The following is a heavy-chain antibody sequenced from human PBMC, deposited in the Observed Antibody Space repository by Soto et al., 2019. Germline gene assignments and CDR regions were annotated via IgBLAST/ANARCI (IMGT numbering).Heavy chain of an antibody. D-gene: IGHD6-13*01. CDR2: INHSGST. J-gene: IGHJ6*03. Sequence: PSETLSLTCAVYGGSFSGYYWSWIRQPPGKGLEWIGEINHSGSTNYNPSLKSRVTISVDTSKNQFSLKLSSVTAADTAVYYCARGGIAAASYYYYYYMVVWGKGTTVTVSS. CDR3: ARGGIAAASYYYYYYMVV. CDR1: GGSFSGYY. V-gene: IGHV4-34*01.